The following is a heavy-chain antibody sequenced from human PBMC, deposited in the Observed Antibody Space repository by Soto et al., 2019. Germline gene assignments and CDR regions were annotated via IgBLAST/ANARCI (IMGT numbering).Heavy chain of an antibody. V-gene: IGHV3-7*03. Sequence: GGSLRLSCAASGFTFSSYWMSWVRQAPGKGLEWVANIKQDGGEKYYVDSVKGRFTISRDNAKNSLYLQMNSLRAEDTALYYCARDLLYSSGWYQDYYYYGMDVWGQGTTVTVSS. CDR2: IKQDGGEK. CDR1: GFTFSSYW. J-gene: IGHJ6*02. D-gene: IGHD6-19*01. CDR3: ARDLLYSSGWYQDYYYYGMDV.